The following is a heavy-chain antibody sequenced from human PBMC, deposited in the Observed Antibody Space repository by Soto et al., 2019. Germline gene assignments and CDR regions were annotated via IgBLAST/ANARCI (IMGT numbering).Heavy chain of an antibody. D-gene: IGHD2-15*01. V-gene: IGHV3-33*01. CDR2: IWYDGSNK. CDR3: KVVAADYDAFDI. Sequence: GGSLRLSCAASGFTFSSYGMHWVRQAPGKGLEWVAVIWYDGSNKYYADSVKGRFTISRDNSKNTLYLQMNSLRAEDTAVYYCKVVAADYDAFDIWGQGTMVTVSS. CDR1: GFTFSSYG. J-gene: IGHJ3*02.